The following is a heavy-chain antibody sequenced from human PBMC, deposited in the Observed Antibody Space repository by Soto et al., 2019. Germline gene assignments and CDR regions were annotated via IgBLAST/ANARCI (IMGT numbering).Heavy chain of an antibody. Sequence: SETLSLTWAGSGGSISSSNWWGWVRQPPGKGLEWIGEIYHSGSTNYNPSLKSRVTISVDKSKNQFSLKLSSVTAADTAVYYCSRSEFRDAFAISGQGTIVIVS. CDR2: IYHSGST. CDR1: GGSISSSNW. CDR3: SRSEFRDAFAI. J-gene: IGHJ3*02. V-gene: IGHV4-4*02. D-gene: IGHD3-10*01.